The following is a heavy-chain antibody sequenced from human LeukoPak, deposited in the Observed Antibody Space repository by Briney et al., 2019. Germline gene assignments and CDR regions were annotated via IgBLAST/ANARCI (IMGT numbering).Heavy chain of an antibody. CDR1: GYTFTSYY. D-gene: IGHD2-21*02. CDR2: INPSGGST. Sequence: ASVKVSCKAFGYTFTSYYMHWVRRAPGQGLEWMGIINPSGGSTSYAQKFQGRVTMTRDTSTSTVYMELSSLRSEDTAVYYCARVTQGGYYYFDYWGQGTLVTVSS. V-gene: IGHV1-46*01. J-gene: IGHJ4*02. CDR3: ARVTQGGYYYFDY.